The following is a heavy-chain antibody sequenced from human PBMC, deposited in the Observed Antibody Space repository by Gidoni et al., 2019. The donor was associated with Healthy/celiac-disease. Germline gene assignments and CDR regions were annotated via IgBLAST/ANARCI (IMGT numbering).Heavy chain of an antibody. V-gene: IGHV4-39*01. J-gene: IGHJ4*02. CDR3: ARGSIAAALNYFDY. Sequence: QLQLQESGPGLVKPSETLSLTCTVSGGSISSSSYYWGWIRQPPGKWLEWLGSIYYSGSTYYNPSLKSRVTISVDTSKNQFSLKLSSVTAADTAVYYCARGSIAAALNYFDYWGQGTLVTVSS. D-gene: IGHD6-13*01. CDR1: GGSISSSSYY. CDR2: IYYSGST.